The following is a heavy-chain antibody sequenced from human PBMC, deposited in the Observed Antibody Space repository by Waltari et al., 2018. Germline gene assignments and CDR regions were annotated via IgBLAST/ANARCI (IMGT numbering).Heavy chain of an antibody. CDR2: INHSGST. V-gene: IGHV4-34*01. J-gene: IGHJ5*02. Sequence: QVQLQQWGAGLLKPSETLSLTCAVYGGSFSGYYWSWIRQPPGKGLEWIGEINHSGSTNYNPSLKSRVTISVDTSKNQFSLKLSSVTAADTAVYYCARLRYDYGDPNWFDPWGQGTLVTVSS. CDR1: GGSFSGYY. D-gene: IGHD4-17*01. CDR3: ARLRYDYGDPNWFDP.